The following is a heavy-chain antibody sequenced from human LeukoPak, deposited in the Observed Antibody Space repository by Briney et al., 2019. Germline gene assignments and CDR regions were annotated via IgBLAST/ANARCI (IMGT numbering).Heavy chain of an antibody. CDR3: AKTNGYFDS. Sequence: GGSLRLSCAASGFTFSDHYMDWVRQAPGKGLECVSGINGGGDNAYYTNSVKGRFTISRDNSKNTLHLQMNSLRAEDTAVYYCAKTNGYFDSWGQGTLVTVSS. CDR1: GFTFSDHY. CDR2: INGGGDNA. J-gene: IGHJ4*02. V-gene: IGHV3-23*01.